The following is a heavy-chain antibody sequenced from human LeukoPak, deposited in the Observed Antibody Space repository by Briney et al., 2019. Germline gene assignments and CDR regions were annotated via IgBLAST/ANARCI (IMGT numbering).Heavy chain of an antibody. Sequence: ASVKVSCKASGCTFRIHSITWVRQAPGQGLEWMGWFSAYSDNTNYAQNFQGRVTMTADTSTSTAYMELRSLRSDDTAVYYCARSRGITTFGYYFDYWGQGTRVTVSS. D-gene: IGHD3-16*01. CDR1: GCTFRIHS. CDR2: FSAYSDNT. CDR3: ARSRGITTFGYYFDY. J-gene: IGHJ4*02. V-gene: IGHV1-18*01.